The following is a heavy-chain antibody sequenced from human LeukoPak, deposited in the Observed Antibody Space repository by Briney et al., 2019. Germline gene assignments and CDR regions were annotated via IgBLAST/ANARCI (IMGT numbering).Heavy chain of an antibody. J-gene: IGHJ4*02. CDR1: GFNFNNYG. CDR2: IRYDGSNK. D-gene: IGHD3-3*01. V-gene: IGHV3-30*02. Sequence: GGSLRLSCAASGFNFNNYGMHWVRQAPGKGLEWVAFIRYDGSNKYYADSVKGRFTISRDNSKNTLYLQMNSLRAEDTAVYYCAKVMRGFWSGYDYFDYWGRGTLVTVSS. CDR3: AKVMRGFWSGYDYFDY.